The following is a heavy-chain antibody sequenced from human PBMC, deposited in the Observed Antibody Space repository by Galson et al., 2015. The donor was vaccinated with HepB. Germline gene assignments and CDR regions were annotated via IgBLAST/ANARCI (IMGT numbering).Heavy chain of an antibody. CDR3: ARVTSIYDFSSRAYSFSNGMGV. J-gene: IGHJ6*02. V-gene: IGHV7-4-1*02. D-gene: IGHD3-22*01. Sequence: SVKVSCKASGYTFTSYVINWVRQAPGQGLEWMGGINTNTGTPTYAQGFTGRFVFSLDTSVSTAYLQISSLKTEDTAVYYCARVTSIYDFSSRAYSFSNGMGVWGQGTTVAFSS. CDR2: INTNTGTP. CDR1: GYTFTSYV.